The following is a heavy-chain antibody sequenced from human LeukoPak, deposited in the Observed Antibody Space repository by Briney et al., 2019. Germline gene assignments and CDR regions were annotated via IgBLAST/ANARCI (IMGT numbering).Heavy chain of an antibody. J-gene: IGHJ4*02. V-gene: IGHV3-30*02. CDR2: IRYDGSNK. CDR1: GFTFSSYG. CDR3: AKDLDWNWSYFDY. D-gene: IGHD1-7*01. Sequence: GGSLRLSCAASGFTFSSYGMHWVRQAPGKGLEWVAFIRYDGSNKYYADSVKGRFTISRDNSKNTLYLQMNSLRAEDTAVYYCAKDLDWNWSYFDYWDQGTLVTVSS.